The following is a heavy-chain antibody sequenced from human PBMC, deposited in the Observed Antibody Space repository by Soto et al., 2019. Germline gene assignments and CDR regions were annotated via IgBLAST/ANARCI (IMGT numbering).Heavy chain of an antibody. CDR1: GFSLRTTGVG. V-gene: IGHV2-5*01. CDR2: IYWNDDK. CDR3: AHTWGLPFDY. Sequence: QITLKESGPTLVEPTQTLTLTCTYSGFSLRTTGVGVGWIRQPTGKALEWLGIIYWNDDKRYSPSLKNRFTLTRDISKIQVVLTMTNMDPVDTATYYCAHTWGLPFDYWGQGTLVIVSS. D-gene: IGHD3-16*01. J-gene: IGHJ4*02.